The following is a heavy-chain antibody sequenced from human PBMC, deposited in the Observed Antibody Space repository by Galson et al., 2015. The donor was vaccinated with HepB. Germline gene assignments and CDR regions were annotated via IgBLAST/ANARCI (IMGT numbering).Heavy chain of an antibody. CDR1: GFTFSSYA. CDR2: ISSSSSTI. Sequence: SLRLSCAASGFTFSSYAMSWVRQAPGKGLEWVSYISSSSSTIYYADSVKGRFTISRDNAKNSLYLQMNSLRAEDTAVYYCARDPYSYGLVDYWGREPWSPSPQ. J-gene: IGHJ4*02. D-gene: IGHD5-18*01. CDR3: ARDPYSYGLVDY. V-gene: IGHV3-48*01.